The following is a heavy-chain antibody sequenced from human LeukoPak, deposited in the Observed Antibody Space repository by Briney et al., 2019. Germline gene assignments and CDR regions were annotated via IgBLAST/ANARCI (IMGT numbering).Heavy chain of an antibody. J-gene: IGHJ4*02. Sequence: GGSLRLSCAASGFTFSSYSMNWVRQAPGKGLEWVSSISSSSSYIYYADSVKGRFTISRDNAKNSLYLQMSSLRAEDTAVYYCASYPRSYYDSSDSLDYWGQGTLVTVSS. CDR2: ISSSSSYI. V-gene: IGHV3-21*01. CDR1: GFTFSSYS. D-gene: IGHD3-22*01. CDR3: ASYPRSYYDSSDSLDY.